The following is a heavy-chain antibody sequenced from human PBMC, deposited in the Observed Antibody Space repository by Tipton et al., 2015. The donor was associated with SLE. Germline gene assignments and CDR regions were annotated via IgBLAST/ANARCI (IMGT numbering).Heavy chain of an antibody. CDR2: IYYSGST. J-gene: IGHJ3*02. Sequence: TLSLTCTVSGGSISSSSYYWGWIRQPPGKGLEWIGSIYYSGSTYYNPSLKSRVTISVDTSKNQFSLKLSSVTAADTAVDYCAASIVGNAFDIWGQETMVTVSS. V-gene: IGHV4-39*07. CDR3: AASIVGNAFDI. D-gene: IGHD2-15*01. CDR1: GGSISSSSYY.